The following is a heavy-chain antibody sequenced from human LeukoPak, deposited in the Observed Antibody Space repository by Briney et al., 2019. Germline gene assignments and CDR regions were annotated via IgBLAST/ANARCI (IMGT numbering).Heavy chain of an antibody. CDR3: ARLSHYGDYVAYFDY. D-gene: IGHD4-17*01. J-gene: IGHJ4*02. CDR2: IYPGDSDT. V-gene: IGHV5-51*01. Sequence: GESLQISCKGSGYSFTSYWIGWVRQMPGKGLEWMGIIYPGDSDTRYSPSFQGQVTISADKSISTAYLQWSSLKASDTAMYYCARLSHYGDYVAYFDYWGQGTLVTVSS. CDR1: GYSFTSYW.